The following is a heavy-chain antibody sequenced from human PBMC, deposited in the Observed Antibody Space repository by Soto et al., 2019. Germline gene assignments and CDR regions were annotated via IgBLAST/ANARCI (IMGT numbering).Heavy chain of an antibody. CDR2: INSDGSRT. V-gene: IGHV3-74*01. J-gene: IGHJ6*03. CDR1: GLTLSGHW. CDR3: ARVALYSGYVDYYMDV. D-gene: IGHD5-12*01. Sequence: GGSLRLSCEASGLTLSGHWMHWVRQAPWKGLLWVSRINSDGSRTSYADSVKGRFTISRDNAKNTLYLQMNSLRAEDTAVYYCARVALYSGYVDYYMDVWGKGATVTVSS.